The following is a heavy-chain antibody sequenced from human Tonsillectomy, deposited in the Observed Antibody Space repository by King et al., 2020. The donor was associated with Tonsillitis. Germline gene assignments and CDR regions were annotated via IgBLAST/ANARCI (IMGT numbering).Heavy chain of an antibody. J-gene: IGHJ3*02. CDR3: ARDNHYDFWSGYPDAFDI. D-gene: IGHD3-3*01. CDR1: GGSISSGIYY. Sequence: QLQESGPGLVKPSQTLSLTCTVSGGSISSGIYYWSWIRQPAGKGLELIGRIYTSGSTHYNPSLNSRVTMSVDTSKNQFSLKLSSVTAADTAVYYCARDNHYDFWSGYPDAFDIWGQGTMVTVSS. CDR2: IYTSGST. V-gene: IGHV4-61*02.